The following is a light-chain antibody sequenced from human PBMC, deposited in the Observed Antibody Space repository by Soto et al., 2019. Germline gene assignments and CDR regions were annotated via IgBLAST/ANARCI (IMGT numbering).Light chain of an antibody. Sequence: DIVMTQSPDSLAVSLGERATINCKSSQTVFFNSNNKNYVVWYQQKPGQPPKLLISWASIRESGVPDRFSGSGSGTDFTLTISSLQAEDVAVYYCQQYDSSPYTFGQGTKLEIK. CDR3: QQYDSSPYT. CDR1: QTVFFNSNNKNY. CDR2: WAS. V-gene: IGKV4-1*01. J-gene: IGKJ2*01.